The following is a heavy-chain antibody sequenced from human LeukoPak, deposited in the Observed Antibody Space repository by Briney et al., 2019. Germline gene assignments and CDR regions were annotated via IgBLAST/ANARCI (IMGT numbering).Heavy chain of an antibody. Sequence: SETLSLTCTVSGGSISSSSYYWGWIRQPPGKGLEWIGSIYYSGSTYYNPSLKSRVTISVDTSKNQFSLKLSSVTAADTAVYYCARLYSSGWYSYYYYYGMGVWGQGTTVTVSS. V-gene: IGHV4-39*01. D-gene: IGHD6-19*01. CDR2: IYYSGST. CDR3: ARLYSSGWYSYYYYYGMGV. CDR1: GGSISSSSYY. J-gene: IGHJ6*02.